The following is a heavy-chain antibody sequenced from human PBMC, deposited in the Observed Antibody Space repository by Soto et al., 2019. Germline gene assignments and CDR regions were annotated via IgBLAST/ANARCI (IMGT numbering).Heavy chain of an antibody. J-gene: IGHJ6*03. CDR1: GFTVSSNY. V-gene: IGHV3-66*01. D-gene: IGHD5-12*01. CDR3: AIDSTTPGYYYYMDV. CDR2: IYSGGST. Sequence: PGGSLRLSCAASGFTVSSNYMSWVRQAPGKGLEWVSVIYSGGSTYYADSVKGRFTISRDNSKNTLYLQMNSLRAEDTAVYYCAIDSTTPGYYYYMDVWGQGTTVTVSS.